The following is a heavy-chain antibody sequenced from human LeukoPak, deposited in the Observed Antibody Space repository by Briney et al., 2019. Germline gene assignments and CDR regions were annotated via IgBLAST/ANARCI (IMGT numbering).Heavy chain of an antibody. CDR1: GYTFTAYY. CDR3: ARGTYYYDSSGYYQYYYMDV. V-gene: IGHV1-2*02. CDR2: INPNNGGT. J-gene: IGHJ6*03. Sequence: ASVKVSCKASGYTFTAYYIHWVRQAPGQGLEWMGWINPNNGGTSYAQMFQGRVTMTWDTSISTAYMELSRLKSDDTAVYYCARGTYYYDSSGYYQYYYMDVWGKGTTVTVSS. D-gene: IGHD3-22*01.